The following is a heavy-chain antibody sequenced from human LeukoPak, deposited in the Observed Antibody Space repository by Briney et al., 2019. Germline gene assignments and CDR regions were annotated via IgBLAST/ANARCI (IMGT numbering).Heavy chain of an antibody. CDR3: ARRGDSGWFSYTYFDY. D-gene: IGHD6-19*01. V-gene: IGHV4-39*01. J-gene: IGHJ4*02. CDR2: IYYSGST. Sequence: SETLSLTCTVSGGSISSSSYYWGWIRQPPGKGLEWIGSIYYSGSTYYNPSLKGRVTISVDTSKNQFSLKLSSVTAADTAVYYCARRGDSGWFSYTYFDYWGQGTLVTVSS. CDR1: GGSISSSSYY.